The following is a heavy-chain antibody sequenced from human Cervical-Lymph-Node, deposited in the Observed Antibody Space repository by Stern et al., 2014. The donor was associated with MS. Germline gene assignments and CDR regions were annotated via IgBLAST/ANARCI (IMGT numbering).Heavy chain of an antibody. J-gene: IGHJ6*02. CDR3: AREGVVVSTPRNRYFFYGMDV. Sequence: QVQLQQWGAGLLKPSETLSLTCTVFGGPFSDYYWNWIRQSPGMGLEWIAEINQSGSTNSNPSLQSPVAISIDTSKTQFSLKLSSVTAADTAVYYCAREGVVVSTPRNRYFFYGMDVWGPGTSVTVSS. CDR1: GGPFSDYY. CDR2: INQSGST. V-gene: IGHV4-34*01. D-gene: IGHD3-22*01.